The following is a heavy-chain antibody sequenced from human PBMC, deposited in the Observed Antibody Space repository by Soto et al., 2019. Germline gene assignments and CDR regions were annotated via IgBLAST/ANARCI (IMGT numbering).Heavy chain of an antibody. CDR1: GFTFSNYW. CDR3: VCPYPLGY. Sequence: EVHLVESGGGLLQPGGSLRLSCAASGFTFSNYWMHWVRQAPGKGLVWVSRINSDGSGTLYADSVKGRFTISRDNAKNTLYLQMNSLRVEDTAVYFCVCPYPLGYWGQGTLVTVSS. J-gene: IGHJ4*02. CDR2: INSDGSGT. V-gene: IGHV3-74*01. D-gene: IGHD3-16*01.